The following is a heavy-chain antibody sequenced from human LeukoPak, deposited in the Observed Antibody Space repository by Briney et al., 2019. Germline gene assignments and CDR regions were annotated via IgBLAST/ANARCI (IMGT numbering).Heavy chain of an antibody. CDR2: IYYSGST. D-gene: IGHD3-10*01. J-gene: IGHJ6*03. V-gene: IGHV4-59*01. CDR3: AREIKRFYYGSGSYYYYYYMDV. Sequence: PWETLSLTCTVSGGSISSYYWSWLRQPPGKGLEWIGVIYYSGSTNYNPSLKSRVTISVDTSKNQFSLKLSSVTAADTAVYYCAREIKRFYYGSGSYYYYYYMDVWGKGTTVTVSS. CDR1: GGSISSYY.